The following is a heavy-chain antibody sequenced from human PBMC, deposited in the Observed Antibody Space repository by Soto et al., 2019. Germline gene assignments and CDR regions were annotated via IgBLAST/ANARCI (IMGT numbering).Heavy chain of an antibody. D-gene: IGHD5-12*01. CDR3: AKETVATIRPTRIYYYYGLDV. J-gene: IGHJ6*02. Sequence: QVQLVESGGGVVQPGRSLRLSCATSGFTFSRYGIHWVRQSPGKGLEWVAVTSHDGTNKYYTDSVKGRFIISRDNSKNTLYLEMNSLRAEDTAVYSCAKETVATIRPTRIYYYYGLDVWGQGTTVSVSS. CDR2: TSHDGTNK. V-gene: IGHV3-30*18. CDR1: GFTFSRYG.